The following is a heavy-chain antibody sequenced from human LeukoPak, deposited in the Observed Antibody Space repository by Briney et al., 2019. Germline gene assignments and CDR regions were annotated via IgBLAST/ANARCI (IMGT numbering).Heavy chain of an antibody. CDR2: IYYSGST. CDR1: GGSISSYY. CDR3: ARDTPGGFQH. V-gene: IGHV4-59*01. J-gene: IGHJ1*01. D-gene: IGHD2-15*01. Sequence: SETLSLTCTVSGGSISSYYWSWIRQPPGKGLEWIGYIYYSGSTNYNPSLKSRVTISVDTSKNQFSLKLSSVTAADTAVYYCARDTPGGFQHWGQGSLVTVSS.